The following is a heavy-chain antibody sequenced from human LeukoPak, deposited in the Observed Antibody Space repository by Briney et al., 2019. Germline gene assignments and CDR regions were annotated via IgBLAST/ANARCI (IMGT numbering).Heavy chain of an antibody. D-gene: IGHD3-16*01. CDR3: VGMTTWGYFDY. V-gene: IGHV3-21*01. J-gene: IGHJ4*02. CDR2: ISSTSSYI. CDR1: AFTFSTYS. Sequence: GGSLRLSCVASAFTFSTYSMNWVRQAPGKGLEWVSYISSTSSYIYYADSVRGRFTISRDNAKNSLFLQMNSLRAEDTAVYYCVGMTTWGYFDYWGQGTLVTVSS.